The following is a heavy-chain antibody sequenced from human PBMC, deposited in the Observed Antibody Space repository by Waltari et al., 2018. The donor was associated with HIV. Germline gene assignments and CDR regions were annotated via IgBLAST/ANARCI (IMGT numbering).Heavy chain of an antibody. Sequence: EVQLVESGGGLVQPGGSLRLSGAASGFTFSNSWMHWVRQAPGKGLVWLYGGYRDGGIPSNAASWKGQVTISRDNAKNRRYLQSSSWRGEGTAVCYCARRQSSVSRMVSWCQRSLVTVSS. CDR1: GFTFSNSW. J-gene: IGHJ4*02. CDR3: ARRQSSVSRMVS. D-gene: IGHD2-8*01. CDR2: GYRDGGIP. V-gene: IGHV3-74*01.